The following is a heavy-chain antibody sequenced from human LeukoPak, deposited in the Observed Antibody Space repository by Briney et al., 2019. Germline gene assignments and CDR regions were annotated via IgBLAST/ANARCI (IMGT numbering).Heavy chain of an antibody. V-gene: IGHV1-2*02. D-gene: IGHD3-22*01. CDR2: INPNSGGT. J-gene: IGHJ4*02. Sequence: GASVKVSCKASGYTFTSYAMNWVRQAPGQGLEWMGWINPNSGGTNYAQKFQGRVTMTRDTSISTAYMELSRLRSDDTAVYYCARDLGPLDSSGYYSPFDYWGQGTLVTVSS. CDR1: GYTFTSYA. CDR3: ARDLGPLDSSGYYSPFDY.